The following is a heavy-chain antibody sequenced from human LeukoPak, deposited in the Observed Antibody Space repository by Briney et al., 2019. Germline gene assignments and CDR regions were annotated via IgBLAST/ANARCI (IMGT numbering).Heavy chain of an antibody. J-gene: IGHJ3*02. Sequence: SETLSLTCTVSGGSISSGGNYWSWIRQHPGKGLEWIGYIYYSGSTYYNPSLKSRVTISVDTSKNQFSLKLSSVTAADTAVYYCARARYDILTGYYPDAFDIWGQGTMVTVSS. D-gene: IGHD3-9*01. V-gene: IGHV4-31*03. CDR2: IYYSGST. CDR3: ARARYDILTGYYPDAFDI. CDR1: GGSISSGGNY.